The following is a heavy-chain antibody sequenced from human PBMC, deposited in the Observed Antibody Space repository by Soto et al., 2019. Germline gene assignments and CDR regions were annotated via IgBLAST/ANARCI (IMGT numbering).Heavy chain of an antibody. J-gene: IGHJ6*02. CDR2: INGGNANT. CDR3: LSRSMIVATPYYYYNGMDV. CDR1: GYTFTDYA. V-gene: IGHV1-3*01. Sequence: ASVKVSCKASGYTFTDYAMHWVRQAPGQRLEWMGWINGGNANTKYSQNFQGRVTITRDTSASTGYMELSRLRYEDTAVYYCLSRSMIVATPYYYYNGMDVWGQGTTVTVSS. D-gene: IGHD5-12*01.